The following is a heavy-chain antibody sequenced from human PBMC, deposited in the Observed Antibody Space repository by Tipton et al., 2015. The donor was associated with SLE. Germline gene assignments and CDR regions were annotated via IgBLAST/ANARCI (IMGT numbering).Heavy chain of an antibody. V-gene: IGHV4-34*01. J-gene: IGHJ4*02. CDR1: GYSISSGYY. Sequence: TLSLTCAVSGYSISSGYYWSWIRQPPGKGLEWIGEINHSGSTNYNPSLKSRVTISVDTSKNQFSLKLSSVTAADTAVYYCARGRNGGPAFFDYWGQGTLVTVSS. CDR3: ARGRNGGPAFFDY. CDR2: INHSGST. D-gene: IGHD4-23*01.